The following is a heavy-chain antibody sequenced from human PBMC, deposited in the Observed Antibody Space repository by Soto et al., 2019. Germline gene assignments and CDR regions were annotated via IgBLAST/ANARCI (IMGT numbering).Heavy chain of an antibody. CDR3: ARARLFSGDYYYGMSV. J-gene: IGHJ6*02. CDR2: ISSSGSTI. V-gene: IGHV3-11*01. CDR1: GFTFSHYY. Sequence: GGSLRLSCAASGFTFSHYYKSWIRQAPGKGMEWVSYISSSGSTIYYADSVKGRFTISRDNAKNSLYLQMNSLRAEDTAVYYWARARLFSGDYYYGMSVWGQGPTVPVSS. D-gene: IGHD2-21*01.